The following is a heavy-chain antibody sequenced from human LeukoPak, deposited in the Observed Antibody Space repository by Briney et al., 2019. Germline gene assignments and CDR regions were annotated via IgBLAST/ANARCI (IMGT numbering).Heavy chain of an antibody. CDR3: ARQGYYYDSSGYPQTWHPDP. Sequence: VSVKVSCKASGYTFTSYYMHWVRQAPGQGLEWMGIINPSGGSTSYAQKFQGRVTMTRDTSTSTVYMELSSLRSEDTAVYYCARQGYYYDSSGYPQTWHPDPWGRGTLVTVSS. V-gene: IGHV1-46*01. J-gene: IGHJ2*01. CDR1: GYTFTSYY. CDR2: INPSGGST. D-gene: IGHD3-22*01.